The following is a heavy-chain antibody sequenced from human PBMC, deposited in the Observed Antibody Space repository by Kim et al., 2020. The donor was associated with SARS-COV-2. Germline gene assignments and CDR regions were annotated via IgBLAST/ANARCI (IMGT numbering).Heavy chain of an antibody. Sequence: VDSVKDRFTISRDNAKNALYLQMNSLRAEDTAVYYCARISGWNLQNCYFDLWGRGTLVTVSS. V-gene: IGHV3-7*03. J-gene: IGHJ2*01. D-gene: IGHD6-19*01. CDR3: ARISGWNLQNCYFDL.